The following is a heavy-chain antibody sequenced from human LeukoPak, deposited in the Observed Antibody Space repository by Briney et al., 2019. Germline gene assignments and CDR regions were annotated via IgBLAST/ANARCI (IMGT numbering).Heavy chain of an antibody. CDR1: GFTFNNYW. V-gene: IGHV3-7*01. J-gene: IGHJ6*02. D-gene: IGHD2-2*01. CDR3: ARDVRCSSTSCYRLHYYGMDV. CDR2: VKQDGSER. Sequence: PGGSLRLSCAASGFTFNNYWMNWVRQAPGKGLEWVANVKQDGSERYYVGSVKGRFTISRDNAKNSLYLQMNSLRAEDTAVYYCARDVRCSSTSCYRLHYYGMDVWGQGTTVTVSS.